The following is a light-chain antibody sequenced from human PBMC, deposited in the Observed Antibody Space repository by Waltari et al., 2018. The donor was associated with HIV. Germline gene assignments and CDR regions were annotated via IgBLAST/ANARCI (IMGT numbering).Light chain of an antibody. CDR2: DVD. V-gene: IGLV2-14*03. CDR1: DSDFGLYNF. CDR3: ASFTGDDTLL. J-gene: IGLJ3*02. Sequence: SAVTQPASVSGLPGQSITISCTGGDSDFGLYNFVSWYQQHPGSVPRLILYDVDSRASGLSVRFSGSSSGPTASLNISRLRAEDEADYYCASFTGDDTLLFGGGTKVTVL.